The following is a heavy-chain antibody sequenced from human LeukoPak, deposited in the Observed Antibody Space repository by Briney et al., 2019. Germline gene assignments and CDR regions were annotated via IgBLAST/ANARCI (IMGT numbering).Heavy chain of an antibody. D-gene: IGHD4-17*01. CDR2: ISYDGSNK. Sequence: PGGSLRLSCAASGFTVSSNYMSWVRQAPGKGLEWVAVISYDGSNKYYADSVKGRFTISRDNSKNTLYLQMNSLRAEDTAVYYCAKDGGGYGDYLIDYWGQGTLVTVSS. J-gene: IGHJ4*02. CDR1: GFTVSSNY. V-gene: IGHV3-30*18. CDR3: AKDGGGYGDYLIDY.